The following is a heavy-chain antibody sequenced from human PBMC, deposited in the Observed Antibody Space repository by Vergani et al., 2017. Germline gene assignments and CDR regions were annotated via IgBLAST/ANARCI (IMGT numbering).Heavy chain of an antibody. J-gene: IGHJ5*02. CDR1: GGSISSYY. CDR2: IYYSGST. D-gene: IGHD1-26*01. Sequence: QVQLQESGPGLVKPSETLSLTCTVPGGSISSYYWSWIRQPPGKGLEWIGYIYYSGSTNYNPSLKSRVTISVDTSKNQVSLKLSSVTAADTAVYYCAREKELYWFDPWGQGTLVTVSS. V-gene: IGHV4-59*01. CDR3: AREKELYWFDP.